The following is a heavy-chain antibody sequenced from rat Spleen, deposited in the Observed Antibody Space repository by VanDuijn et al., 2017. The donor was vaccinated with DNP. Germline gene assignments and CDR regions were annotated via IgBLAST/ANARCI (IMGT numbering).Heavy chain of an antibody. CDR3: TTGDYDTGSYYATDV. J-gene: IGHJ4*01. V-gene: IGHV5S10*01. CDR2: IVYDGHRT. CDR1: GFTFSDNN. D-gene: IGHD1-1*01. Sequence: EVQLVESGGDLVQPGRSLKLSCAASGFTFSDNNMAWVRQAPKKGLEWVATIVYDGHRTYYRDSVKGRFTISRDNAKNTLYLQMDSLRSEDTATYYCTTGDYDTGSYYATDVWGPGTSVTVAS.